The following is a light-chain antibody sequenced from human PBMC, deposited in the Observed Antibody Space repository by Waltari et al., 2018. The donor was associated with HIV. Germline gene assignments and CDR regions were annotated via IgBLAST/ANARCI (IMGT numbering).Light chain of an antibody. V-gene: IGKV3-15*01. CDR2: AGS. CDR1: QIVGYN. J-gene: IGKJ1*01. Sequence: EIVVTQSPATLSVSLAESATLSCWASQIVGYNLAWYHQRPGQSPRLLIYAGSTRATDTPARFSGSGSGTDFTLIINGLQSEDFAVYYCQQYNVWPPWAFGPGTKVEIK. CDR3: QQYNVWPPWA.